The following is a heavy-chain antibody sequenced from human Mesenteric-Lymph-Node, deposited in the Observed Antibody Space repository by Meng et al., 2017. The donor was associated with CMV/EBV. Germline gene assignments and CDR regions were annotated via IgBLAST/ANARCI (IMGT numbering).Heavy chain of an antibody. D-gene: IGHD2-2*01. Sequence: GESLKISCAASGFTVSSNYMSWVRQAPGKGLEWVANIKQDGSEKYYVDSVKGRFTISRDNAKNSLYLQMNSLRAEDTAVYYCAPDIVVVPAAYNWFDPWGQGTLVTVSS. V-gene: IGHV3-7*03. CDR3: APDIVVVPAAYNWFDP. CDR1: GFTVSSNY. CDR2: IKQDGSEK. J-gene: IGHJ5*02.